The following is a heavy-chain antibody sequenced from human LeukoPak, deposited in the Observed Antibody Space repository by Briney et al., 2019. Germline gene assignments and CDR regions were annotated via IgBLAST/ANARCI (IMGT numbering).Heavy chain of an antibody. Sequence: GGSLRLSCAAFGFTFTSYWISWVRQMPGKGLEWMGRIDPSDSYTNYSPSFQGHVTISADKSISTAYLQWSSLKASDTAMYYCARPRGAYGMDVWGQGTTVTVSS. J-gene: IGHJ6*02. D-gene: IGHD3-10*01. V-gene: IGHV5-10-1*01. CDR1: GFTFTSYW. CDR2: IDPSDSYT. CDR3: ARPRGAYGMDV.